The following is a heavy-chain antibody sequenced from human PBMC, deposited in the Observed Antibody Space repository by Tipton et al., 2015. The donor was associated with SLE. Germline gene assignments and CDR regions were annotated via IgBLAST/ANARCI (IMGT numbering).Heavy chain of an antibody. J-gene: IGHJ3*02. V-gene: IGHV4-59*11. Sequence: LRLSCTVSGGSISSHYWSWIRQPPGKGLEWIGYIYYSGSTNYNPSLKSRVTISVDTSKNQFSLKLSSVTAADTAVYYCARGVYYIWGSYRSDAFDIWGQGTMVTVSS. D-gene: IGHD3-16*02. CDR1: GGSISSHY. CDR2: IYYSGST. CDR3: ARGVYYIWGSYRSDAFDI.